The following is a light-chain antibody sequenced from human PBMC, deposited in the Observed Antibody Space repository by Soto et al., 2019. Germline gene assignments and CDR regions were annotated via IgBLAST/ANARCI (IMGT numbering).Light chain of an antibody. CDR1: QSVSSN. J-gene: IGKJ3*01. Sequence: EIVMTQSPATLSVSPGERATLSCRASQSVSSNLAWYQQKPGQAPRLLIYGASTRATGIPARFSGSGSGTEFTLTISSRQSEDFEVYYCQQYNNWPPFTFGPGTKVDIK. CDR3: QQYNNWPPFT. CDR2: GAS. V-gene: IGKV3-15*01.